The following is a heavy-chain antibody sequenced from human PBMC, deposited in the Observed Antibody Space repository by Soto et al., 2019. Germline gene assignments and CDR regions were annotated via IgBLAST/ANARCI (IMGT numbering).Heavy chain of an antibody. CDR3: ARERIGEDYYYGMDV. J-gene: IGHJ6*02. CDR2: VFYSGTT. Sequence: QVQLQESGPGLVKTSETLSLTCNVSGASLTKSYWSWIRQPPGKGLEWIGNVFYSGTTRYNPSLKRRVSMSVDTSKSHFSLRLSFVTAADTAVYYCARERIGEDYYYGMDVWGQGTTVTVSS. V-gene: IGHV4-59*01. D-gene: IGHD2-21*01. CDR1: GASLTKSY.